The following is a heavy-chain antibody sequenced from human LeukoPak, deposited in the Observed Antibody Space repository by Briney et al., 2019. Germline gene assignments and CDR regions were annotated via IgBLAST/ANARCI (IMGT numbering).Heavy chain of an antibody. CDR1: GYTFTGKF. Sequence: ASVKVSCKASGYTFTGKFVHWVRQAPGQGLEWMGWIDPNSGGTDYAQKFRGRVTMTRDTSTSTAYMDLSSLISDDTAVYYCARDREGLAYFDYWGQGTLVTVSS. D-gene: IGHD3/OR15-3a*01. J-gene: IGHJ4*02. V-gene: IGHV1-2*02. CDR3: ARDREGLAYFDY. CDR2: IDPNSGGT.